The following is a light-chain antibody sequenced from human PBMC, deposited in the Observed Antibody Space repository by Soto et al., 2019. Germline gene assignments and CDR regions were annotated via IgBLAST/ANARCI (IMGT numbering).Light chain of an antibody. CDR3: ATWDDTLNGVV. CDR1: TSNIGNHA. CDR2: YDD. V-gene: IGLV1-36*01. Sequence: QSVLTQPPSVSEAPRQRVTITCSGSTSNIGNHAVSWYQQLPGEAPKLLLYYDDLLSSGVSDRFSASKSGTSASLAISGLQSEDEADYYCATWDDTLNGVVFGEGTKLTVL. J-gene: IGLJ3*02.